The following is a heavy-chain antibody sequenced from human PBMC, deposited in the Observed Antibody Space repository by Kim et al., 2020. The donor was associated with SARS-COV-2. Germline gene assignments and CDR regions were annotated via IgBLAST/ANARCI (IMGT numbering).Heavy chain of an antibody. V-gene: IGHV1-46*01. J-gene: IGHJ4*02. D-gene: IGHD4-17*01. Sequence: STSYAQKFQGRVTMTRDTSTSTVYMELSSLRSEDTAVYYCARGTNYGLDYWGQGTLVTVSS. CDR3: ARGTNYGLDY. CDR2: ST.